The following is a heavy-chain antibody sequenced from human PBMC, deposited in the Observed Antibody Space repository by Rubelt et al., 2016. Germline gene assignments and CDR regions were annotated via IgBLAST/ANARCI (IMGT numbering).Heavy chain of an antibody. J-gene: IGHJ4*02. Sequence: LVETGGGLVQPGGSLRLSCAASGFTFSSYDMHWVRQATGKGLEWVSAISSSGGSTYYADSVKGRFTISRDNSKNTLYLQMNSLRAEDTAVYYCAKGGDGYGGNSALYFDYWGQGTLVTVSS. CDR1: GFTFSSYD. D-gene: IGHD4-23*01. CDR3: AKGGDGYGGNSALYFDY. CDR2: ISSSGGST. V-gene: IGHV3-23*04.